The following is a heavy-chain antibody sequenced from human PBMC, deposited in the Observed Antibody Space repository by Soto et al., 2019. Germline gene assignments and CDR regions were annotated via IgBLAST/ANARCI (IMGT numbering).Heavy chain of an antibody. Sequence: EVQLLESGGGLVQPGGSLRLSCAASGFTFSSYAMSWVRQAPGKGLEWVSAISGSGGSTYYADSVKGRFTISRDNSKNTLYLQMNSLRAEDTAVFYCAKDLSPPYGDCEYYFDYWGQGTLVTVSS. CDR2: ISGSGGST. J-gene: IGHJ4*02. D-gene: IGHD4-17*01. CDR1: GFTFSSYA. V-gene: IGHV3-23*01. CDR3: AKDLSPPYGDCEYYFDY.